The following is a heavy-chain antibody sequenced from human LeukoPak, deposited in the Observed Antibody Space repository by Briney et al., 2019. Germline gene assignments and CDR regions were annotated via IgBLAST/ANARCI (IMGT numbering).Heavy chain of an antibody. J-gene: IGHJ6*04. Sequence: PSETLSLTCTVSGGSISSYYWTWVRQPPGKGLEYIGYVHYTGYTDYNPSLESRLTISIDTSRNQFSLKLSSVTAADTAVYYCARLMPMVLTGQRYFYHPLDVWGKGTTVTVSS. D-gene: IGHD3-9*01. CDR1: GGSISSYY. V-gene: IGHV4-59*08. CDR3: ARLMPMVLTGQRYFYHPLDV. CDR2: VHYTGYT.